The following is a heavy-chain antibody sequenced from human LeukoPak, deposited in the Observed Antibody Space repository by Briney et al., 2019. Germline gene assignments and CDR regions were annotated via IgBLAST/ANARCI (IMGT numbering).Heavy chain of an antibody. Sequence: TGGSLRLSCAASGFTFSSYAMHWVRQAPGKGLEYVSAISSNGGSTYYANSVKGRFTISRDNSKNTLYLQMGSLRAEDMAVYYCARDRRASRGWYLIFDYWGQGTLVTVSS. CDR2: ISSNGGST. V-gene: IGHV3-64*01. J-gene: IGHJ4*02. CDR1: GFTFSSYA. CDR3: ARDRRASRGWYLIFDY. D-gene: IGHD6-19*01.